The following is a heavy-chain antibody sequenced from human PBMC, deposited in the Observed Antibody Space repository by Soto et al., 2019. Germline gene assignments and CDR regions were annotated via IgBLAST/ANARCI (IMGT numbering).Heavy chain of an antibody. CDR2: IYYSGST. CDR3: ARAIELYDSSGYAYFDS. Sequence: QVQLQESGPGLVKPSETLSLTCTVSGGSISSYYWSWIRYPPGKGLEWIGYIYYSGSTNYNPSLKSRVTISADTSRNQFSLKLSSVTAADTAVYYCARAIELYDSSGYAYFDSWGQGTLVTVSS. CDR1: GGSISSYY. V-gene: IGHV4-59*13. D-gene: IGHD3-22*01. J-gene: IGHJ4*02.